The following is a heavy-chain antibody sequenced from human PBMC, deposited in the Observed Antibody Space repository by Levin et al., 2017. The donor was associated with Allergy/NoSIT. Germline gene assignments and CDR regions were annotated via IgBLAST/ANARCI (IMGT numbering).Heavy chain of an antibody. J-gene: IGHJ4*02. CDR1: GASITTSH. D-gene: IGHD3-10*01. CDR3: VKHVYPDGSPFDS. V-gene: IGHV4-59*08. CDR2: FYYSGST. Sequence: SQTLSLTCSVSGASITTSHWGWVRQPPGKGLEWIGHFYYSGSTNYNPSLNGRVTFSVDTSKNRFSLTLTSVTAADTAVYYCVKHVYPDGSPFDSWGLGSLVTVSS.